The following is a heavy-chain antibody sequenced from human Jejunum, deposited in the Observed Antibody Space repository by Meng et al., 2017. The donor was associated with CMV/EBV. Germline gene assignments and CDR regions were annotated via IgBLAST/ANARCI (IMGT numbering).Heavy chain of an antibody. CDR2: IKDDGSEK. D-gene: IGHD4-17*01. CDR1: GFIFSSNS. J-gene: IGHJ4*02. V-gene: IGHV3-7*01. CDR3: ARNPVTNRRGSHFDY. Sequence: GFIFSSNSMTWVRQAPGKGLEWVANIKDDGSEKYYVDSVKGRFTISRDNAKNSLYLQMNSLRAEDTAVYYCARNPVTNRRGSHFDYWGQGTLVTVSS.